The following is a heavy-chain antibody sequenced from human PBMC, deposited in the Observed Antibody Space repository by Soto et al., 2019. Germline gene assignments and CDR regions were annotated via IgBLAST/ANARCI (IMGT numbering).Heavy chain of an antibody. CDR3: ARALGITIFGVVIFPENWFDP. J-gene: IGHJ5*02. CDR2: INPNNGGT. Sequence: GASVKVSCKASGYTFTGYYMHCVRQAPGQGLEWMGWINPNNGGTNYAQKFQGRVTMTTDTSMSTAYMELRSLRSDDTAVYYCARALGITIFGVVIFPENWFDPWGQGTLVTVPQ. CDR1: GYTFTGYY. V-gene: IGHV1-2*02. D-gene: IGHD3-3*01.